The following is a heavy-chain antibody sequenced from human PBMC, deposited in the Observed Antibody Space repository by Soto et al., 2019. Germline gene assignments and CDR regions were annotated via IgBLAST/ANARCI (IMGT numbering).Heavy chain of an antibody. D-gene: IGHD6-6*01. Sequence: GASVKVSCKSSGYTFTSYDINCVRQATGQGLEWMGWMNPNSGNTGYAQKFQGRVTMTRNTSISTAYMELSSLRSEDTAVYYCARGQYSYYYYYYGMDVWGQGTTVTVSS. CDR3: ARGQYSYYYYYYGMDV. J-gene: IGHJ6*02. CDR2: MNPNSGNT. V-gene: IGHV1-8*01. CDR1: GYTFTSYD.